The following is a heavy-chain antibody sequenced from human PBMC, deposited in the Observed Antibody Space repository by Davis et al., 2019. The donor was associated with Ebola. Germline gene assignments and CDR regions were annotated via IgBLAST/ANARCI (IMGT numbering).Heavy chain of an antibody. V-gene: IGHV4-34*01. CDR2: IDQSGGS. D-gene: IGHD3-16*02. J-gene: IGHJ4*02. CDR3: VRGRRADYVWENSRYISHYFFDL. Sequence: PSEILSSPGGVSEESFSGFNCTWIRKTPGKGLQWIGEIDQSGGSNYNPSLKSRVTMSVDTSKKEFSLNLASVTAADTAVYFCVRGRRADYVWENSRYISHYFFDLWGQGTPVTVSS. CDR1: EESFSGFN.